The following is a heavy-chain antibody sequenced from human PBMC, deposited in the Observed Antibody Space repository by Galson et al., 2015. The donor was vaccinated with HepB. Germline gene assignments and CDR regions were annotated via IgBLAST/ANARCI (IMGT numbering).Heavy chain of an antibody. D-gene: IGHD1-26*01. CDR2: ISDSGYNT. V-gene: IGHV3-23*01. Sequence: SLRLSCAASGFTFNNYAMNWVRQPPGKGLEWVSSISDSGYNTDYTDSVKGRFTISRDNSRNTVSLHMNSLRADDTTIYFCAKDLVRDRRVGITEKCDFWGQGTLVTVAS. CDR3: AKDLVRDRRVGITEKCDF. CDR1: GFTFNNYA. J-gene: IGHJ4*02.